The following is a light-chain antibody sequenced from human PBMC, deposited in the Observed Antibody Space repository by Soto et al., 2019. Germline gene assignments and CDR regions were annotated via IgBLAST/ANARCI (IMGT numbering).Light chain of an antibody. CDR1: QSISSY. J-gene: IGKJ4*01. Sequence: DLPMTQSPSSLSASVGDRVTITCRASQSISSYLNWYQQKPGKAPKLLIYAASSLQSGVPSRFSGSGSGTDFTLTISNVQPEDFATYHCQQSFSTPLTFGGGTKVEIK. CDR3: QQSFSTPLT. CDR2: AAS. V-gene: IGKV1-39*01.